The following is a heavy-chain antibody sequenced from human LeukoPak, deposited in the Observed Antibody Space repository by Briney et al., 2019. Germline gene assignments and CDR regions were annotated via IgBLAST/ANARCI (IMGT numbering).Heavy chain of an antibody. CDR3: ARVFPYTVTTLGY. CDR2: IRYDGSNE. J-gene: IGHJ4*02. D-gene: IGHD4-17*01. CDR1: GFTFSSYG. Sequence: GGSLRLSCAASGFTFSSYGMHWVRQAPGKGLEWVSFIRYDGSNEYYADSVRGRFTISRDNSKNTLYLQMNSLRAEDTAVYYCARVFPYTVTTLGYWGRGTLVTVSS. V-gene: IGHV3-30*02.